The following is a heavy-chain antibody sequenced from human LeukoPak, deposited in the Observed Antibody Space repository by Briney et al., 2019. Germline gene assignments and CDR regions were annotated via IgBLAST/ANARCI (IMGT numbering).Heavy chain of an antibody. V-gene: IGHV3-21*04. D-gene: IGHD3-10*01. CDR2: ISSSSSYI. CDR1: GFTFSSYS. CDR3: ARAEITMVRGVTYDAFDI. J-gene: IGHJ3*02. Sequence: GGSLRLSCAASGFTFSSYSMNWVRQAPGKGLEWVSSISSSSSYIYYADSVKGRFTISRDNAKNSLYLQMNSLRSDDTAVYYCARAEITMVRGVTYDAFDIWGQGTMVTVSS.